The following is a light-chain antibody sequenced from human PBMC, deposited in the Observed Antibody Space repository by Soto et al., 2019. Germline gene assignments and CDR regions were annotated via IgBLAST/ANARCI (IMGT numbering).Light chain of an antibody. CDR2: DVN. Sequence: QSALTQPRSVSGSPGQSVTISCTGTSSDVGTYNYVSWYQQHPGKAPKLMIYDVNYRPSGVTDRFSGSKSGNTASLTISGLQAEDEADYYCCSYAGSYTLVFGGGTQLTV. CDR3: CSYAGSYTLV. V-gene: IGLV2-11*01. J-gene: IGLJ2*01. CDR1: SSDVGTYNY.